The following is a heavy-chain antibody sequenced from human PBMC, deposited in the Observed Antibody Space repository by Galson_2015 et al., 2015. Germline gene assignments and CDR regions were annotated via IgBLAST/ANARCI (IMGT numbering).Heavy chain of an antibody. Sequence: SLRLSCAASGFFFSSYGMNWVRQAPGKGLEWISYISSTSSDIYYADSVRGRFTISRDSATNSVFLQMNSLRDEDTAVYYCARGHGAYDRVFDYWGQGTLVTVSS. CDR2: ISSTSSDI. D-gene: IGHD4-17*01. CDR3: ARGHGAYDRVFDY. J-gene: IGHJ4*02. V-gene: IGHV3-48*02. CDR1: GFFFSSYG.